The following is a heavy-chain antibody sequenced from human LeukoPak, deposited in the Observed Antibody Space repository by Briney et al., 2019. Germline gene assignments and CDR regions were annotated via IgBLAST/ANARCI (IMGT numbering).Heavy chain of an antibody. CDR2: INHNGEMI. J-gene: IGHJ4*02. V-gene: IGHV3-48*02. Sequence: PGGSLRLSCAASGFTFSNYVMSWVRQAPGKGLEWVSYINHNGEMIFYPDFVKGRFTISRDNAKNSLYLQMNSLRDEDTAVYYCAREDDSSGYHNWGQGTLVTVSS. CDR1: GFTFSNYV. CDR3: AREDDSSGYHN. D-gene: IGHD3-22*01.